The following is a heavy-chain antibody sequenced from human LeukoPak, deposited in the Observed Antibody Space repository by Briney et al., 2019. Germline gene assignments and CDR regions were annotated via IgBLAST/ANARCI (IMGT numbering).Heavy chain of an antibody. V-gene: IGHV1-46*01. CDR1: GYTFTSYY. Sequence: GASVKASCKASGYTFTSYYMHWVRQAPGQGLEWMGIINPSGGSTSYAQKFQGRVTMTRDTSTGTVYMELSSLRSEDTAVYYCARTRGAELGYYYGMDVWGQGTTVTVSS. J-gene: IGHJ6*02. D-gene: IGHD1-7*01. CDR2: INPSGGST. CDR3: ARTRGAELGYYYGMDV.